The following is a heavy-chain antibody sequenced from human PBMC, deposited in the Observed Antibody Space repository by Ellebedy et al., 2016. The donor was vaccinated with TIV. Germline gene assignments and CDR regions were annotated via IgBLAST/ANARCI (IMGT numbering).Heavy chain of an antibody. CDR3: ASPGGAIAAYFDY. CDR2: INSDGSST. J-gene: IGHJ4*02. Sequence: GESLKISCAASGFTFSSSWMHWVRQAPGKGPVWLSRINSDGSSTSYADSVKGRFTVSRDNAKNTLYLQMDSLRAEDTAVYYCASPGGAIAAYFDYWGPGNPGHRLL. D-gene: IGHD6-13*01. CDR1: GFTFSSSW. V-gene: IGHV3-74*01.